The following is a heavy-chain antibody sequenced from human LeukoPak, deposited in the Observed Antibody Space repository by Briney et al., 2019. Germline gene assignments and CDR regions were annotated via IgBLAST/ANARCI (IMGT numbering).Heavy chain of an antibody. J-gene: IGHJ4*02. CDR2: IQYDGSNK. CDR3: ADSSYDPWGVHFDY. CDR1: RFIYGTYG. V-gene: IGHV3-30*02. D-gene: IGHD5-12*01. Sequence: GGSLRLSCVACRFIYGTYGMSWVRQAPGKGLEGVAFIQYDGSNKYYADSGKGRFTISRDHSKNTLYQQMNSLRAEDAAVYYCADSSYDPWGVHFDYWGQGTLVTVSS.